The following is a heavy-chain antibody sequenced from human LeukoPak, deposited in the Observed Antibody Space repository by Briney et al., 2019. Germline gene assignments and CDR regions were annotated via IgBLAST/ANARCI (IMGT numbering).Heavy chain of an antibody. V-gene: IGHV4-38-2*01. J-gene: IGHJ4*02. CDR1: GYSLSSDYY. Sequence: SETLSLTCAVSGYSLSSDYYWGWIRPPPGKGLEYIGSIYHRGSIYYNPSLKSRVTISVDTSKNQFSLKLSSVTAADTAVYYCARLYANDYVWGGYREYGRYYFDYWGQGTMVTVSS. CDR2: IYHRGSI. CDR3: ARLYANDYVWGGYREYGRYYFDY. D-gene: IGHD3-16*02.